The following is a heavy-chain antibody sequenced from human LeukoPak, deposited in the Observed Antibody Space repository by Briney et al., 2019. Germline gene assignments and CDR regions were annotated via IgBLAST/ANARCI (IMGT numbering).Heavy chain of an antibody. D-gene: IGHD3-16*01. Sequence: PSETLSLTCTVSGGSISSSSYYWGWIRQPPGKGLEWIGSIYYSGSTYYNPSLKSRVTISVDTSKNQFSLKLSSVTATDTAMYYCARHSQWGVVEWTFDIWGQGTMVTVSS. J-gene: IGHJ3*02. CDR2: IYYSGST. CDR3: ARHSQWGVVEWTFDI. V-gene: IGHV4-39*01. CDR1: GGSISSSSYY.